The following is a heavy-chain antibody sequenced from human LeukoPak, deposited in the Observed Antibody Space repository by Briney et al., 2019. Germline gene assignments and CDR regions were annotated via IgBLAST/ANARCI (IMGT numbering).Heavy chain of an antibody. CDR1: GGSISSYY. Sequence: PSETLSLTRTVSGGSISSYYWSWIRQPAGKGLEWIGRFYTSGSTNYNPSLKSRVTMSVDTSKNQFSLKLSSVTAADTAVYYCARDLEYSSSSGRYYYYGMDVWGQGTTVTVSS. CDR2: FYTSGST. J-gene: IGHJ6*02. V-gene: IGHV4-4*07. CDR3: ARDLEYSSSSGRYYYYGMDV. D-gene: IGHD6-6*01.